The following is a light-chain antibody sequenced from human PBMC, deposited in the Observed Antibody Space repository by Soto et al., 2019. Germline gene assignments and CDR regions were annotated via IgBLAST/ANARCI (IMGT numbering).Light chain of an antibody. CDR1: QNINNY. Sequence: DIQMTQSPSSLSASVGNRVTITCQASQNINNYLNWYQQKPGRAPKLLIYDASNLEAGVPSRFRGSGSGTDFTFTISRLQPEDIATYYCQQYENLPTFGQGTRLEIK. CDR2: DAS. J-gene: IGKJ5*01. CDR3: QQYENLPT. V-gene: IGKV1-33*01.